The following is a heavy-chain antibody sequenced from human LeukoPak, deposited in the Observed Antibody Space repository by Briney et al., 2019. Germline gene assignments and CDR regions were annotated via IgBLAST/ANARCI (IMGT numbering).Heavy chain of an antibody. CDR3: ARVTGYLTEDYFVY. CDR1: GGSINSYY. V-gene: IGHV4-59*01. CDR2: IYDSGST. D-gene: IGHD6-13*01. Sequence: PSETLSLTCTVSGGSINSYYWSWIRQPPGKGLEWIGSIYDSGSTNYHPSLRRGVTISVAPAKTQCSLRLCSVTAADTAVYYCARVTGYLTEDYFVYSGQGTLSSASS. J-gene: IGHJ4*02.